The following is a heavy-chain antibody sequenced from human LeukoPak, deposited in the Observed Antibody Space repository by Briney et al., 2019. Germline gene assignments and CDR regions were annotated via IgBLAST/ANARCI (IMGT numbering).Heavy chain of an antibody. Sequence: GGSLRLPCAASGFIFSKAWMSWVRQAPGKGLEWVGLIKSKTDGGTTEYAAPVKGRFTISRDDSKNTLYLEMNSLKIEDTAVYYCTTGLAGNWGQGTMVTVSS. CDR3: TTGLAGN. D-gene: IGHD4-23*01. J-gene: IGHJ3*01. CDR1: GFIFSKAW. V-gene: IGHV3-15*01. CDR2: IKSKTDGGTT.